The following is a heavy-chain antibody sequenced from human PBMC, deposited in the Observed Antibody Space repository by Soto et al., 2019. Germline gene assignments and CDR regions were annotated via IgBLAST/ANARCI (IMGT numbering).Heavy chain of an antibody. CDR2: ISSSSSTI. Sequence: EVQVVESGGGLVQSGGSLRLSCAASGFTFSRYGMNWVRQAPGKGPEWVAYISSSSSTIYYADSVKGRFTISRDNAKNSLYLQMNSLRDEDTAVYYCARDGYCVSTTCYFLPDVWGQGTTVTVSS. CDR3: ARDGYCVSTTCYFLPDV. V-gene: IGHV3-48*02. CDR1: GFTFSRYG. D-gene: IGHD2-2*03. J-gene: IGHJ6*02.